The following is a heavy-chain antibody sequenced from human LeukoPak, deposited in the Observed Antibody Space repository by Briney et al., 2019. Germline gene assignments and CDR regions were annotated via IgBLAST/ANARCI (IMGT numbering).Heavy chain of an antibody. CDR2: IYTSGST. V-gene: IGHV4-61*02. Sequence: PSETLSLTCTVSGGSISSGSYYWSWIRQPAGKGLEWIGRIYTSGSTNYNPSLKSRVTISVDTSKNQFSLKLSSMTAADTAVYYCARELYDFWSGYWHNWFDPWGQGTLVTVSS. CDR3: ARELYDFWSGYWHNWFDP. CDR1: GGSISSGSYY. D-gene: IGHD3-3*01. J-gene: IGHJ5*02.